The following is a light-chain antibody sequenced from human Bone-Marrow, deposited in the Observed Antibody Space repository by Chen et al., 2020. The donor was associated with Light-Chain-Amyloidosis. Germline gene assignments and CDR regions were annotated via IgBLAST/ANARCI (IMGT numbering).Light chain of an antibody. CDR2: DDS. Sequence: SYVLTQPSSVSVAPGQTATIACGGNNIGSTSVHWYQQTPGQAPLLVVYDDSDRPSGIPGRLSGSNSGNTATLTISRVEAGYEADYYCQVWDRSSDRPVFGGGTKLTVL. J-gene: IGLJ3*02. V-gene: IGLV3-21*02. CDR3: QVWDRSSDRPV. CDR1: NIGSTS.